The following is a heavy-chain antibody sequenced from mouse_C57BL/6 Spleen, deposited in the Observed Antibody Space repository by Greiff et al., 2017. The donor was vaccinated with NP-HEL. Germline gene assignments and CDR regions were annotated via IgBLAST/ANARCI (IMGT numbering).Heavy chain of an antibody. J-gene: IGHJ2*01. Sequence: EVQLVESGGGLVKPGGSLKLSCAASGFTFSDYGMHWVRQAPEKGLEWVAYISSGSSTIYYADTVKGRFTISRDNAKNTLFLQMTSLRSEDTAMYYCARTSTMITTRSYFDYWGQSTTLTVSS. CDR1: GFTFSDYG. CDR2: ISSGSSTI. D-gene: IGHD2-4*01. CDR3: ARTSTMITTRSYFDY. V-gene: IGHV5-17*01.